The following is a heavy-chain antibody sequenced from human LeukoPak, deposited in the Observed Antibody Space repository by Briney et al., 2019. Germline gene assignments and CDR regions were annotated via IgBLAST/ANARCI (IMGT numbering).Heavy chain of an antibody. CDR1: GGSISSSNW. D-gene: IGHD6-13*01. CDR3: AAPSSSWYYYFDY. CDR2: IYHSGST. J-gene: IGHJ4*02. V-gene: IGHV4-4*02. Sequence: PSGTLSLTCAVSGGSISSSNWWSWVRQPPGKGLEWIGEIYHSGSTNYNPSLKSRVTISVDKSKNQFSLKLNSVTAADTAVYYCAAPSSSWYYYFDYWGQGTLVTVSS.